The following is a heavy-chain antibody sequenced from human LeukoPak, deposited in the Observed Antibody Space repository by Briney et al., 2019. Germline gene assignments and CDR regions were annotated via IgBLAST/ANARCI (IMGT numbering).Heavy chain of an antibody. Sequence: SETLSLTCSVSGDSISSGRNYWGWIHQSPGKGLEWIASIYSSGNTHSNPSLKSRVSISVDTSKNQVSLKLSSVTASDAAIYYCARHLSGTTMSHYFDFWGQGTLVTVSS. D-gene: IGHD1-1*01. CDR1: GDSISSGRNY. J-gene: IGHJ4*02. V-gene: IGHV4-39*01. CDR3: ARHLSGTTMSHYFDF. CDR2: IYSSGNT.